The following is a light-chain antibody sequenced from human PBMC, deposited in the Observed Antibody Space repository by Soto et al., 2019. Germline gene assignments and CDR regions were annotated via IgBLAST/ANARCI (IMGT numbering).Light chain of an antibody. CDR1: NSNIGSNG. J-gene: IGLJ3*02. Sequence: QLVLTQPPSASGTPGQRVTISCSGSNSNIGSNGVNWYKQLPGSAPKLLIYNNYQRPSGVPDRISGSKSGTSASLAISGLQSEDEAHYYCAAWDDSLNGVFGGGTQLTVL. V-gene: IGLV1-44*01. CDR3: AAWDDSLNGV. CDR2: NNY.